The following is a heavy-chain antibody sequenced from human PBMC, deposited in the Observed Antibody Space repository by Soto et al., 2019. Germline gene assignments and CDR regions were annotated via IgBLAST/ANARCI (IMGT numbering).Heavy chain of an antibody. J-gene: IGHJ4*02. D-gene: IGHD3-10*01. CDR3: AKDIVRGVIPTILDY. CDR1: GFTFSSYA. Sequence: GGSLRLSCAASGFTFSSYAMSWVRQAPGKGLEWVSAISGSGGSTYYADSVKGRFTISRDNSKNTLYLQMNSLRAEDTAVYYCAKDIVRGVIPTILDYWGQGTLVTVSS. V-gene: IGHV3-23*01. CDR2: ISGSGGST.